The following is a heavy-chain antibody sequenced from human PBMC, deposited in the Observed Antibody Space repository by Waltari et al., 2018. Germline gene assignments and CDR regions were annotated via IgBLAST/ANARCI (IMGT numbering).Heavy chain of an antibody. CDR3: SNSMSGPRVQ. J-gene: IGHJ4*02. V-gene: IGHV1-69-2*01. D-gene: IGHD3-3*01. CDR1: GYTFIDYY. Sequence: EAQLIQSGAEVKKLGATMRISCQASGYTFIDYYMHWVRQAPGKGLEWVARLDPENGDTEFADNFQGRVTVTADTSTDTVYMELSSLTSDDTAVYYCSNSMSGPRVQWGQGTLITVSS. CDR2: LDPENGDT.